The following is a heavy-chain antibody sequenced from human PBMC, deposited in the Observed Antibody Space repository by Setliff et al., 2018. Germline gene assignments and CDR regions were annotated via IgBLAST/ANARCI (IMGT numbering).Heavy chain of an antibody. V-gene: IGHV1-2*02. J-gene: IGHJ3*02. D-gene: IGHD3-22*01. Sequence: GASVKVSCKASGYTFAGYYIHWVRQAPGHAPEWTGWINPNTGDTKYTQNFQGRVTMTSDTSISTAYMEVSRLTSDDTAVYFCARDVFPYHYEGAFDIWGQGTMVTVSS. CDR3: ARDVFPYHYEGAFDI. CDR2: INPNTGDT. CDR1: GYTFAGYY.